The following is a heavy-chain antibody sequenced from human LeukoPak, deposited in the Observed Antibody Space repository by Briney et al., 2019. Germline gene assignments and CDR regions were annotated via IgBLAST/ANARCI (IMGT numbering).Heavy chain of an antibody. D-gene: IGHD3-16*01. CDR3: ARDVPGLYPFAN. Sequence: GGSLRLSCAVSGFTVNNYALSWVRQAPGKGLEWVSVIRNSDDTTHYADSVKGRFTISRDNSKNTLYLQLNSLRAEDTAVYFCARDVPGLYPFANWGQGTLVTVSS. CDR2: IRNSDDTT. V-gene: IGHV3-23*01. CDR1: GFTVNNYA. J-gene: IGHJ4*02.